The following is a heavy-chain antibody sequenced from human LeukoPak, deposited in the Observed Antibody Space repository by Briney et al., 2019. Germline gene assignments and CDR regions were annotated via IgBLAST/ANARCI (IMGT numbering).Heavy chain of an antibody. Sequence: PAATLRLSCAVSGFTFSGYSMGWVRLPPGKGLEWVSLISGSGDNSYYPDPVKGRFTISRDNSKNTLYLQMSTLRAEDTALYYCAKCMGDGTNYYFTDWGQGTLVTV. CDR3: AKCMGDGTNYYFTD. CDR2: ISGSGDNS. V-gene: IGHV3-23*01. D-gene: IGHD4/OR15-4a*01. J-gene: IGHJ4*02. CDR1: GFTFSGYS.